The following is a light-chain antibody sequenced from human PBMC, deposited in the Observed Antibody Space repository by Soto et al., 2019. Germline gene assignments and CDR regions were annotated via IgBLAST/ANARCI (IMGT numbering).Light chain of an antibody. V-gene: IGKV3-15*01. CDR1: QTVSNT. J-gene: IGKJ1*01. CDR3: QQYGFRT. Sequence: EVVMTQSPATLSVSPGEGATLSCRASQTVSNTLAWYQQKPGRAPRLLIYGASTRATGIPARFSGSGSGTDFTLTISRLEPEDFAVYYCQQYGFRTFGQGTKVDIK. CDR2: GAS.